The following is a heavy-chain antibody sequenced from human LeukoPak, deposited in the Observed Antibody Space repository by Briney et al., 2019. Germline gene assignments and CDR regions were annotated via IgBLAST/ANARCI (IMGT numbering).Heavy chain of an antibody. CDR1: GFTFDDYA. J-gene: IGHJ4*02. CDR3: VRDLGEYSGYDWGY. Sequence: GRSLRLSCAASGFTFDDYAMHWVRQAPGKGLEWVSGISWNSGSIGYADSVKGRFTISRDNAKNSLYLQMNSLRAEDAAVYYCVRDLGEYSGYDWGYWGQGTLVTVSS. D-gene: IGHD5-12*01. V-gene: IGHV3-9*01. CDR2: ISWNSGSI.